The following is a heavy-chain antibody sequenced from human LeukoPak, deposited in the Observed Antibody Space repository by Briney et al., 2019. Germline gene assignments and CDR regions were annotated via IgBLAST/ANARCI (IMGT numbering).Heavy chain of an antibody. D-gene: IGHD2-8*01. V-gene: IGHV4-4*07. CDR2: IYTSGST. J-gene: IGHJ3*02. Sequence: ASETLSLTCTVSGGSISSDYWSWIRQPAGKGLECIGRIYTSGSTNYNPSLKSRVTMSVDTSKNQFSLKLSSVTAADTAMYYCARVKYGAFDIWGQGTMVTVSS. CDR1: GGSISSDY. CDR3: ARVKYGAFDI.